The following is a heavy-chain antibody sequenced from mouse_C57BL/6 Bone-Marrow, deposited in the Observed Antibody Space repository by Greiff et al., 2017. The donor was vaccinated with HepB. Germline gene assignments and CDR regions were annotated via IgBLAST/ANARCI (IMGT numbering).Heavy chain of an antibody. CDR2: ISDGGSYT. CDR3: ARDRDYYYGSRDAMDY. Sequence: EVKLMESGGGLVKPGGSLKLSCAASGFTFSSYAMSWVRQTPEKRLEWVATISDGGSYTYYPDNVKGRFTISRDNAKNNLYLQMSHLKSEDTAMYYCARDRDYYYGSRDAMDYRGQGTSVTVSS. CDR1: GFTFSSYA. D-gene: IGHD1-1*01. V-gene: IGHV5-4*01. J-gene: IGHJ4*01.